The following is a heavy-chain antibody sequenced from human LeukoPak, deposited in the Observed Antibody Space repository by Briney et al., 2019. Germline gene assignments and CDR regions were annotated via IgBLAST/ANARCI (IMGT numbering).Heavy chain of an antibody. Sequence: SETLSLTCAVYNGPLTGYFWSWIRQSPEKGLEWIGEIDHAGSISYNPSLRSRVIVSRETSRKQFSLKLSSVTAADSAVYYCTVNYDFCGGQGTLVTVSS. J-gene: IGHJ4*02. CDR1: NGPLTGYF. CDR2: IDHAGSI. V-gene: IGHV4-34*01. D-gene: IGHD3-3*01. CDR3: TVNYDFC.